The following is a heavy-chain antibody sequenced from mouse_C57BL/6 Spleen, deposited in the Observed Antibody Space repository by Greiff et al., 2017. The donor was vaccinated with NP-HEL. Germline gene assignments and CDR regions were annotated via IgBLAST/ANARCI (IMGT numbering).Heavy chain of an antibody. J-gene: IGHJ3*01. V-gene: IGHV1-81*01. CDR1: GYTFTSYG. CDR3: ASPLFAY. Sequence: VQLQQSGAELARPGASVKLSCKASGYTFTSYGISWVKQRTGQGLEWIGEIYPRSGNTYYNEKFKGKATLTADKSSSTAYMELRRLTSEDSAVYFCASPLFAYWGQGTLVTVSA. CDR2: IYPRSGNT.